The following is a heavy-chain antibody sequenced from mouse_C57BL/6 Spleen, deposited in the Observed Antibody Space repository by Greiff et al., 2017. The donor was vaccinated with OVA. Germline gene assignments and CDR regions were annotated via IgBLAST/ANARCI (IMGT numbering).Heavy chain of an antibody. Sequence: VQWVESGPELVKPGASVKISCKASGYAFSSSWMNWVKQRPGKGLEWIGRIYPGDGDTNYNGKFKGKATLTADKSSSTAYMQLSSLTSEDSAVYFCARWDDYDGGFAYWGQGTLVTVSA. CDR1: GYAFSSSW. CDR2: IYPGDGDT. J-gene: IGHJ3*01. V-gene: IGHV1-82*01. CDR3: ARWDDYDGGFAY. D-gene: IGHD2-4*01.